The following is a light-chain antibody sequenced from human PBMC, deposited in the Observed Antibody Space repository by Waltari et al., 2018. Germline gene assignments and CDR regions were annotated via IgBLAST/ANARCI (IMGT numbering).Light chain of an antibody. CDR1: QRVSSSY. CDR2: GAS. V-gene: IGKV3-20*01. Sequence: EIVLTQSPGTLSLSPGERATLSCRASQRVSSSYLAWYQQKPGQAPRHLIYGASSRATGIPDRFSGSGSGTDFTLTISRLEPEDFAVYYCQQYGSSPGCTFGQGTKVEIK. CDR3: QQYGSSPGCT. J-gene: IGKJ1*01.